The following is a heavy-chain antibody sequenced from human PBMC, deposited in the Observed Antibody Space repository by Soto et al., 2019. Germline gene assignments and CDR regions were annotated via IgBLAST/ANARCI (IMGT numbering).Heavy chain of an antibody. CDR3: ASEHTGNWFDP. J-gene: IGHJ5*02. CDR1: GGTFSSYA. CDR2: IIPIFGTA. Sequence: VASVKVSCKASGGTFSSYAISWVRQAPGQGLEWMGGIIPIFGTANYAQKFQGRVTITADESTSTAYMELSSLRSEDTAVYYCASEHTGNWFDPWGQGTLVTVSS. D-gene: IGHD4-17*01. V-gene: IGHV1-69*13.